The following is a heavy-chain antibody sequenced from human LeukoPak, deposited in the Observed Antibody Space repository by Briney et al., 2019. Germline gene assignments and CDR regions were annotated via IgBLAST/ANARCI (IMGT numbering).Heavy chain of an antibody. CDR2: MYYSGST. V-gene: IGHV4-39*07. CDR3: ARVVAPSANYGEPFDY. Sequence: AETLSLTCNVSGGSISSNNYYWGWIRQPPGKGLEWIGSMYYSGSTYYNPSLKSRVTISVDTSKNQFSLKLSSVTAADTAVYYCARVVAPSANYGEPFDYWGQGTLVSVSS. CDR1: GGSISSNNYY. D-gene: IGHD4/OR15-4a*01. J-gene: IGHJ4*02.